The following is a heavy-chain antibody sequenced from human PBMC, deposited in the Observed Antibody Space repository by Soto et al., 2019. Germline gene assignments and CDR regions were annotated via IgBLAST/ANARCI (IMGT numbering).Heavy chain of an antibody. CDR3: ARGTRLSDVVVAANY. Sequence: SVKVSCKASGGTFSSYAISWVRQAPGQGLEWMGGTIPIFGTANYAQKFQGRVTMTTDTSTSTAYMELRSLRSDDTAVYYCARGTRLSDVVVAANYWGQGTLVTVSS. D-gene: IGHD2-15*01. V-gene: IGHV1-69*05. J-gene: IGHJ4*02. CDR2: TIPIFGTA. CDR1: GGTFSSYA.